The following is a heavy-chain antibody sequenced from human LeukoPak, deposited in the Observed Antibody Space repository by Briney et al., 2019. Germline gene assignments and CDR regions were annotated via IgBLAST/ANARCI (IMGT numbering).Heavy chain of an antibody. CDR3: ARRRITMVRGVNRNNWFDP. CDR1: GGSISSYY. CDR2: IYYSGTT. V-gene: IGHV4-59*12. D-gene: IGHD3-10*01. Sequence: SETLSLTCTVSGGSISSYYWSWIRQPPGKGLEWIGYIYYSGTTNYNPSLKSRVTMSVDTSKNQFSLKLSSVTAADTAVYYCARRRITMVRGVNRNNWFDPWGQGTLVTVSS. J-gene: IGHJ5*02.